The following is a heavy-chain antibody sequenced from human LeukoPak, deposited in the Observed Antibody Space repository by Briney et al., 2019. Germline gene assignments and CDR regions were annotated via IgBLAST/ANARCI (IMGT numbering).Heavy chain of an antibody. V-gene: IGHV4-59*01. CDR3: ARRLYSGAFDI. CDR2: IYYSGST. Sequence: GSLRLSCAASGFTFSSYDMSWIRQPPGKGLEWIGYIYYSGSTNYNPSLKSRVTISVDTSKKQFSLKLSSVTAADTAVYYCARRLYSGAFDIWGQGTMVTVSS. D-gene: IGHD3-10*01. J-gene: IGHJ3*02. CDR1: GFTFSSYD.